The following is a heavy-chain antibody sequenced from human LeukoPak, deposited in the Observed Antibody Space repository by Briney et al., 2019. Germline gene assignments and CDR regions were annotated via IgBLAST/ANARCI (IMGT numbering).Heavy chain of an antibody. J-gene: IGHJ6*02. Sequence: PSETLSLTCTVSGGSISSYYWSWIRQPPGKGLEWIGYIYYSGSTYYNPSLKSRVTISVDTSKNQFSLKLSSVTAADTAVYYCARFSRGYDFYGMDVWGQGTTVTVSS. V-gene: IGHV4-59*12. CDR3: ARFSRGYDFYGMDV. CDR1: GGSISSYY. D-gene: IGHD3-3*01. CDR2: IYYSGST.